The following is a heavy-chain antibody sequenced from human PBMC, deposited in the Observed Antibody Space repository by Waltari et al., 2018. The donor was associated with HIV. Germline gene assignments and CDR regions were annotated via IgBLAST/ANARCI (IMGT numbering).Heavy chain of an antibody. CDR2: IRSKANSYAT. CDR1: GFTFSGSA. J-gene: IGHJ5*02. V-gene: IGHV3-73*01. D-gene: IGHD5-12*01. Sequence: EVQLVESGGGLVQPGGSLTLSCAASGFTFSGSAMHWVRQASGKGLEWVGRIRSKANSYATAYAASVKGRFTISRDDSKNTAYLQMNSLKTEDTAVYYCTRGSGYDPNWFDPWGQGTLVTVSS. CDR3: TRGSGYDPNWFDP.